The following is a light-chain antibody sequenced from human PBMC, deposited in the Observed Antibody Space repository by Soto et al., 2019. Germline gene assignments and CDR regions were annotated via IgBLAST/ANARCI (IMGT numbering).Light chain of an antibody. CDR3: QQYNNWPPLT. CDR1: QSVRSN. CDR2: GAS. V-gene: IGKV3-15*01. J-gene: IGKJ4*01. Sequence: EIVMTQSPATLSVSPGERATLSCRASQSVRSNLAWYQQKPGQAPRLLIYGASTRATGIPARFIGSGSGTEFTLTISSLQSEDVAVYYCQQYNNWPPLTFGGGTKVEIK.